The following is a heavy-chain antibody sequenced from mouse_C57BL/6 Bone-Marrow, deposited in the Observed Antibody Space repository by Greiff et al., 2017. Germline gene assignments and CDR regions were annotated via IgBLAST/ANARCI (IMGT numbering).Heavy chain of an antibody. J-gene: IGHJ3*01. V-gene: IGHV1-82*01. CDR3: ATYYSKGGFAY. Sequence: QVQLQQSGPELVKPGASVKISCKASGYAFSSSWMNWVKQRPGKGLEWIGRIYPGDGDTNYNGKFKGKATLTADKSSSTAYMQLSSLTSEDSAVYYCATYYSKGGFAYWGQGTLVTVSA. CDR1: GYAFSSSW. CDR2: IYPGDGDT. D-gene: IGHD2-5*01.